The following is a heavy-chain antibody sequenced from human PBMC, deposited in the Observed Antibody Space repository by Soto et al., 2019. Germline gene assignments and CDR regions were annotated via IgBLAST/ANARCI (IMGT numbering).Heavy chain of an antibody. CDR3: ARVDWNPGAD. D-gene: IGHD1-1*01. Sequence: AQLVESGGGLVQPGGSLRLSCVASGLTFSDYFLHWVRQAPGKGPIWVSSIRSDGSGIDYADSVKGRFTISRDNAKNTLYLQMNSLRADDTAVYYCARVDWNPGADWGLGTLVTVSS. J-gene: IGHJ4*02. CDR1: GLTFSDYF. CDR2: IRSDGSGI. V-gene: IGHV3-74*01.